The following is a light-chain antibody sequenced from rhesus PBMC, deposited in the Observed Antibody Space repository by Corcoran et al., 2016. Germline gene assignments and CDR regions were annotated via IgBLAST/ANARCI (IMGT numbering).Light chain of an antibody. CDR1: QSASSD. CDR3: QRYSNWPLT. V-gene: IGKV3S9*01. Sequence: EIGLTQSPAILSWSPGERATPSCRASQSASSDLAWYQQKPGQAPSLLTYGSTSRAPGIPGRVSGSGSGTDFTLTLTTLEPDDFAVFYCQRYSNWPLTFGGGTKVEIK. CDR2: GST. J-gene: IGKJ4*01.